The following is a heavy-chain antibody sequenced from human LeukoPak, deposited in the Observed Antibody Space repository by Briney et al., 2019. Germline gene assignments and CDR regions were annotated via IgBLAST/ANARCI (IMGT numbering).Heavy chain of an antibody. V-gene: IGHV3-21*01. CDR2: ITTSSSYK. CDR1: GFTFSAYN. D-gene: IGHD1-26*01. CDR3: ATYSGTSRDN. Sequence: PGGSLRLSCAASGFTFSAYNMNWVRQAPGKGVEGVSSITTSSSYKFYADAVKGGFTISRDNAKNSLYLQMNSLTADDTAVYYCATYSGTSRDNWGQGTLVTVSS. J-gene: IGHJ4*02.